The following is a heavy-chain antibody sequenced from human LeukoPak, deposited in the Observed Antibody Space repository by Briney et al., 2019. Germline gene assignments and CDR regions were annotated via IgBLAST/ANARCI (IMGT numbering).Heavy chain of an antibody. CDR2: IYYSGST. V-gene: IGHV4-30-4*08. CDR1: AGSISSNDYY. J-gene: IGHJ3*02. CDR3: ARVMDTSYGWDDAFDI. Sequence: PSETLSLTCTVSAGSISSNDYYWSWIRQPPGKGLEWIGFIYYSGSTYYNPSLKSRVSSSIDTSKNQFSLKLSSVTAADTAVYYCARVMDTSYGWDDAFDIWGQGTMVTVSS. D-gene: IGHD5-18*01.